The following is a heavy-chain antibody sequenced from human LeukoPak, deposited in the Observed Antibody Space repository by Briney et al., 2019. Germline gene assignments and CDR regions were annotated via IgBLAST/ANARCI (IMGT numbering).Heavy chain of an antibody. J-gene: IGHJ3*02. V-gene: IGHV4-38-2*01. CDR3: ARLAVGGGSYSPSDAFDI. CDR2: IYYSGST. Sequence: SETLCLTCAVSGYSISSSYYWGWIRQPPGKGLEWIGSIYYSGSTYYNPSLKSRVTISVDTSKNQFSLKLSSVTAADTAVYYCARLAVGGGSYSPSDAFDIWGQGTMVTVSS. CDR1: GYSISSSYY. D-gene: IGHD2-15*01.